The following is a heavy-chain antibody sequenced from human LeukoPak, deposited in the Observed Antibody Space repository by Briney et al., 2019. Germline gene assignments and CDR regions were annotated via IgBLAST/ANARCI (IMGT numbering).Heavy chain of an antibody. CDR1: GASITDYY. J-gene: IGHJ4*02. V-gene: IGHV4-59*01. D-gene: IGHD4-23*01. Sequence: PSETLSLTCTVSGASITDYYWSWIRQPPAKGLEWIGYIYYTGSPNYNPSLKSRVTLSLDRSQNQFSLKLTSVTAADTAVYYCAYGGDADKTGYWRQGTLVTVSS. CDR2: IYYTGSP. CDR3: AYGGDADKTGY.